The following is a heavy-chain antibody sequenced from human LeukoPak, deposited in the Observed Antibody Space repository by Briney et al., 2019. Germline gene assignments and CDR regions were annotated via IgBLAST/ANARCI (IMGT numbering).Heavy chain of an antibody. D-gene: IGHD3-10*01. CDR3: AKDQALITMVRGVRSYYYYGMDV. J-gene: IGHJ6*02. CDR1: GFTFSSYA. Sequence: PGGSLRLSCAASGFTFSSYAMSWVRQAPGKGLEWVSAISGSGGSTYYADSVKGRFTISRDNSKNTLYLQMNSLRAEDTAVYYCAKDQALITMVRGVRSYYYYGMDVWGQGTTVTVSS. V-gene: IGHV3-23*01. CDR2: ISGSGGST.